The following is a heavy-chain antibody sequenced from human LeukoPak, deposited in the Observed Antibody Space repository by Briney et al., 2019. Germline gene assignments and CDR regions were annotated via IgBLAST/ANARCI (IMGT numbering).Heavy chain of an antibody. CDR1: GFTFSSYA. CDR2: ISGSGGST. CDR3: AKDAPSSGWYIPFDY. J-gene: IGHJ4*02. Sequence: PGGSLTLSCAASGFTFSSYAMSWVRQAAGRGLDGVSAISGSGGSTYYADSVKGRLTISRDNSKDTLYLQMNSLRAEDTAVYYCAKDAPSSGWYIPFDYWGQGTLVTVSS. V-gene: IGHV3-23*01. D-gene: IGHD6-19*01.